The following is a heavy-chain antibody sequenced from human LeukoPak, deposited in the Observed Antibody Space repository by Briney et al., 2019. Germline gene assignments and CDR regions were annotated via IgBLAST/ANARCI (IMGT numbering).Heavy chain of an antibody. D-gene: IGHD3-10*01. CDR1: GFTFSSYA. J-gene: IGHJ4*02. CDR3: ARDKKGLEITMVRGVSDY. CDR2: ISYDGSNK. V-gene: IGHV3-30-3*01. Sequence: PGRSLRLSCAASGFTFSSYAMHWVRQAPGKGLEWVAVISYDGSNKYYADSVKGRFTISRDNSKNTLYLQMNSLRAEDTAVYYCARDKKGLEITMVRGVSDYWGQGTLVTVSS.